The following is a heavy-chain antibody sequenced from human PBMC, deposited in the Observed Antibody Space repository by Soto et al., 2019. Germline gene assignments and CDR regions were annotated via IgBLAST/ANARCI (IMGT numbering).Heavy chain of an antibody. CDR2: ISGSGGST. CDR1: GFTFSSYA. J-gene: IGHJ3*02. V-gene: IGHV3-23*01. CDR3: AKDLRTLGNYYDSSGYVKGYAFDI. Sequence: GGSLRLSCAASGFTFSSYAMSWVRQAPGKGLEWVSAISGSGGSTYYADSVKGRFTISRDNSKNTLYLQMNSLRAEDTAVYYCAKDLRTLGNYYDSSGYVKGYAFDIWGQGTMVTVSS. D-gene: IGHD3-22*01.